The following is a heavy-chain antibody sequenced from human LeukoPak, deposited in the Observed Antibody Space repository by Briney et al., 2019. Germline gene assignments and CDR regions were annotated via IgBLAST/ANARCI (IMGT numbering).Heavy chain of an antibody. J-gene: IGHJ4*02. Sequence: PGGSLRLSCAASGFTFSSYWMSWVRQAPGKGLEWVSYIGSSGNTIYYADSVKGRFTISRDNAKNSLYLQMNSLRAEDTAVYYCVRDNYDSSGPYYFDYWGQGTLVTVSS. V-gene: IGHV3-48*04. CDR1: GFTFSSYW. CDR3: VRDNYDSSGPYYFDY. D-gene: IGHD3-22*01. CDR2: IGSSGNTI.